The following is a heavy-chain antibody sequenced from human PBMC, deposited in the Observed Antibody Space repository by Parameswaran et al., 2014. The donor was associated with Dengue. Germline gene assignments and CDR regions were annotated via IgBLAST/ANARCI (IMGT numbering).Heavy chain of an antibody. J-gene: IGHJ6*03. CDR3: ARGHSIYCTNGVCQYPSYYYYMDV. Sequence: RWIRQPPGKGLEWIGEINHSGSTNYNPSLKSRVTISVDTSKNQFSLKLSSVTAADTAVYYCARGHSIYCTNGVCQYPSYYYYMDVWGKGTTVTVSS. D-gene: IGHD2-8*01. V-gene: IGHV4-34*01. CDR2: INHSGST.